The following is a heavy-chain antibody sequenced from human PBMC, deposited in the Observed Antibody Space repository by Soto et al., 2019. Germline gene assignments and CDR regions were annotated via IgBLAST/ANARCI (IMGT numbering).Heavy chain of an antibody. J-gene: IGHJ6*02. V-gene: IGHV1-69*13. CDR2: IIPIFGTA. D-gene: IGHD3-22*01. Sequence: GASVKVSCKASGGTFSSYAISWLRQSPGQGLEWMGGIIPIFGTANYAQKFQGRVTITADGSTSTAYMELSSLRSEDTAVYYCARDIHDSSGNTRPKSMDVWGQGTTVTVSS. CDR3: ARDIHDSSGNTRPKSMDV. CDR1: GGTFSSYA.